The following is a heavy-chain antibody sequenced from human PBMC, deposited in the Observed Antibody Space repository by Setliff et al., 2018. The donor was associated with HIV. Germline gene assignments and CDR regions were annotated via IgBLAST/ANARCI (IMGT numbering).Heavy chain of an antibody. D-gene: IGHD3-10*01. CDR1: GGSISSDY. J-gene: IGHJ4*02. CDR2: IYDSGST. CDR3: ARAIGIISLYYFDS. V-gene: IGHV4-59*01. Sequence: SETLSLTCTVSGGSISSDYWSWIRQPPGKGMEWIGFIYDSGSTNYNPSLESRVTISVDTSKNQFSLKLSSVTAADTVVYYCARAIGIISLYYFDSWGQGTLVTVSS.